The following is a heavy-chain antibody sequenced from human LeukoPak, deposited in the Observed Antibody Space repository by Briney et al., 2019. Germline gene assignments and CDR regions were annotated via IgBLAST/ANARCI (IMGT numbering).Heavy chain of an antibody. D-gene: IGHD2-2*01. CDR1: GFTFSNAW. Sequence: GGSLRLSCAASGFTFSNAWMSWVRQAPGKGLEWVGRIKSKTDGGTTDYAAPVKGRFTISRDDSKNTLYLQMNSLKTEDTAAYYCTTALGYCSSTSCPIQYWGQGTLVTVSS. J-gene: IGHJ4*02. CDR2: IKSKTDGGTT. CDR3: TTALGYCSSTSCPIQY. V-gene: IGHV3-15*01.